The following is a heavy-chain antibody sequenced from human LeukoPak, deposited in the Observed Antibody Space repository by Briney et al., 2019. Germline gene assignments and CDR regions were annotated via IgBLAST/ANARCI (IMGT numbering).Heavy chain of an antibody. J-gene: IGHJ4*02. CDR2: INHSGST. CDR3: ARLSPTRYYYGSGSRLDY. Sequence: SETLSLTCAVYGGSFSGYYWSWIRQPPGKGLDWIGEINHSGSTNYNPSLKSRVTISVDTSKNQFSLKLSSVTAADTAVYYCARLSPTRYYYGSGSRLDYWGQGTLVTVSS. CDR1: GGSFSGYY. D-gene: IGHD3-10*01. V-gene: IGHV4-34*01.